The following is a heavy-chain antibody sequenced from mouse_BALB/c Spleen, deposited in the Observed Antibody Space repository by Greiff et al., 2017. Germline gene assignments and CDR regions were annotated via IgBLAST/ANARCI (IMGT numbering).Heavy chain of an antibody. V-gene: IGHV5-4*02. J-gene: IGHJ4*01. Sequence: EVQLVESGGGLVKPGGSLKLSCAASGFTFSDYYMYWVRQTPEKRLEWVATISDGGSYTYYPDSVKGRFTISRDNAKNNLYLQMSSLKSEDTAMYYCARGRDYAMDYWGQGTSVTVSS. CDR1: GFTFSDYY. CDR3: ARGRDYAMDY. CDR2: ISDGGSYT.